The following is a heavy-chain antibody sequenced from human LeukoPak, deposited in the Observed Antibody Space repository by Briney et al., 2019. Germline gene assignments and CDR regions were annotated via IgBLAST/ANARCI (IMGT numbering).Heavy chain of an antibody. CDR1: GFTFSSYW. V-gene: IGHV3-7*01. D-gene: IGHD6-13*01. Sequence: PGGSLRLSCAASGFTFSSYWMSWVRQAPGKGLEWVANIKQDGSEKYYVDSVKGRFTISRDNAKNSLYLQMNSLRAEDTAVYYCASGVATSEEYSSSWPYYYYGMDVWGQGATVTVSS. CDR2: IKQDGSEK. J-gene: IGHJ6*02. CDR3: ASGVATSEEYSSSWPYYYYGMDV.